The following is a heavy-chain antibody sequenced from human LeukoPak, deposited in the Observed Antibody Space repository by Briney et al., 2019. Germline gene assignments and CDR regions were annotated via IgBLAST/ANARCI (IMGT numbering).Heavy chain of an antibody. CDR1: GYTFTSYD. V-gene: IGHV1-8*03. Sequence: VASVKVSCKASGYTFTSYDITWVRQATGQGLEWMGRINPNSGDRGYAQKFQGRVTITRNISISTAYMELSSLRSDDTAVYYCATELVGVFETWGQGTTVTVSS. D-gene: IGHD1-26*01. J-gene: IGHJ3*02. CDR2: INPNSGDR. CDR3: ATELVGVFET.